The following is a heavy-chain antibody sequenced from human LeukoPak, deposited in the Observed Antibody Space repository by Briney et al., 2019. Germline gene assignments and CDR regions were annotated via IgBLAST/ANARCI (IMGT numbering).Heavy chain of an antibody. D-gene: IGHD3-3*01. Sequence: PSETLSLTCTVSGGSINSYYWSWIRQPPGKGLEWIGYIYYSGSINYNPSLKSRVTISVDTSKNQFSLKLSSVTAADTAVYYCARTLTKRSGFYYFDYWGQGTLVTVSS. V-gene: IGHV4-59*01. J-gene: IGHJ4*02. CDR2: IYYSGSI. CDR1: GGSINSYY. CDR3: ARTLTKRSGFYYFDY.